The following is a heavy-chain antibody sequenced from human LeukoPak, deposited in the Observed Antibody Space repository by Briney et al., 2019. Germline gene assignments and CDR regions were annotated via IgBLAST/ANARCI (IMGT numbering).Heavy chain of an antibody. CDR1: GCTFTSHD. V-gene: IGHV1-8*02. Sequence: ASVKVSCKASGCTFTSHDINWVRQATGQGLEWMGWMNPNSGNTGYAQKFQGRVTMTRNTSISTAYMELSSLRSEDTAVYYCARVMVRGVIIIGYWGQGTLVTVSS. CDR3: ARVMVRGVIIIGY. CDR2: MNPNSGNT. J-gene: IGHJ4*02. D-gene: IGHD3-10*01.